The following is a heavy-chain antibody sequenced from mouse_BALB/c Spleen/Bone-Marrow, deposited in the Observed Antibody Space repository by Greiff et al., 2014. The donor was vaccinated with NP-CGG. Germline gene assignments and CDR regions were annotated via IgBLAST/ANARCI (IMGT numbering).Heavy chain of an antibody. D-gene: IGHD2-2*01. CDR3: MRYNGYYFDY. J-gene: IGHJ2*01. Sequence: EVKVEESGGGLVQPGGSRGLSCEGSGFTFSGFWMSWVRQTPGKTLEWIGDINSDGSAINYAPSIKDRCTIFRDNDKSTLYLQMNNVRSEDTATYFCMRYNGYYFDYWGQGTTLTVSS. V-gene: IGHV11-2*02. CDR1: GFTFSGFW. CDR2: INSDGSAI.